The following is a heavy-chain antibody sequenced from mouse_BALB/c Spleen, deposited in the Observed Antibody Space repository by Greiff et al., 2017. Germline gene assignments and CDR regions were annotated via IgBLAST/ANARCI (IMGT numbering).Heavy chain of an antibody. V-gene: IGHV1-9*01. CDR2: ILPGSGST. Sequence: QVQLQQSGAELMKPGASVKISCTATGYTFSSYWIEWVKQRPGHGLEWIGEILPGSGSTNYTEKFKGKATFTADTSSNTAYMQLSSLTSEDSAVYYCARWEGFAYWGQGTLVTVSA. D-gene: IGHD4-1*01. J-gene: IGHJ3*01. CDR3: ARWEGFAY. CDR1: GYTFSSYW.